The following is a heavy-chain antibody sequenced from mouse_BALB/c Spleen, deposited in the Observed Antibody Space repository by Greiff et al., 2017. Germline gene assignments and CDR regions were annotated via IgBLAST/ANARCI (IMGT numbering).Heavy chain of an antibody. CDR1: GFNIKDYY. V-gene: IGHV14-4*02. D-gene: IGHD1-2*01. J-gene: IGHJ1*01. CDR3: ARLSLPWYFDV. Sequence: EVQLQQSGAELVRSGASVKLSCTASGFNIKDYYMHWVKQRPEQGLEWIGWIDPENGDTEYAPKFQGKATMTADTSSNTAYLQLSSLTSEDTAVDYCARLSLPWYFDVWGAGTTVTVSS. CDR2: IDPENGDT.